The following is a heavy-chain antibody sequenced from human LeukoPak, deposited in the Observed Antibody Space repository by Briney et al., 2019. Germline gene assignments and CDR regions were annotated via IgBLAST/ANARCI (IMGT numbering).Heavy chain of an antibody. D-gene: IGHD6-13*01. CDR3: ARSYSSSDHYYYYGMDV. CDR2: INHDGST. V-gene: IGHV4-34*01. Sequence: PSETLSLTYAVYGGSFSGYYWSWVRQPPEKGLEWIGEINHDGSTTYNPSLKSRVSISVETSRSQFSLKLSSVTAADTAMYYCARSYSSSDHYYYYGMDVWGQGTTVTVSS. J-gene: IGHJ6*02. CDR1: GGSFSGYY.